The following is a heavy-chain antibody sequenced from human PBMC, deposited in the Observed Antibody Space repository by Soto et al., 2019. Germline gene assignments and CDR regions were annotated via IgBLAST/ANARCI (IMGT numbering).Heavy chain of an antibody. CDR1: GDTFITHG. Sequence: QVHLVQSGAEVKKPGSSVKLSCKASGDTFITHGISWVRQAPGQGLEWMGGIIPIFGTANFPQKFQGRVTITADESTSTAYMELSSLRSEDTAVYYCAREGVGWEYWGQGTLVTVSP. CDR3: AREGVGWEY. J-gene: IGHJ4*02. D-gene: IGHD1-26*01. V-gene: IGHV1-69*12. CDR2: IIPIFGTA.